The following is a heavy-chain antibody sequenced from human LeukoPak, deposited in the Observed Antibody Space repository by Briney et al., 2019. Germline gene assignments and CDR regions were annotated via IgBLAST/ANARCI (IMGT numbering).Heavy chain of an antibody. D-gene: IGHD3-10*01. CDR2: INPSGGTT. J-gene: IGHJ3*02. CDR1: GYTFTSYY. CDR3: ARLSSGTRDAFDI. V-gene: IGHV1-46*01. Sequence: ASVKVSCKASGYTFTSYYMRWVRQAPGQGLEWMGIINPSGGTTSYAQRFQGGVTMTRDMSTRTVYMELNSLRSEDTAVYYCARLSSGTRDAFDIWGQGTMVTVSS.